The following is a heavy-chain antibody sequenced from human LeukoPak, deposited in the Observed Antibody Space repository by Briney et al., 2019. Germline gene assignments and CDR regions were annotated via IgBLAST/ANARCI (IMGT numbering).Heavy chain of an antibody. CDR2: IYTSGST. CDR1: GGSISSYY. Sequence: SETLSLTCTVSGGSISSYYWSWIRQPAGKGLEWIGRIYTSGSTNYNPSLKSRVTISVDTSKNQFSLKLSSVTAADTAVYYCARFPYYYDSSGLNVDYWGQGTLVTVSS. J-gene: IGHJ4*02. D-gene: IGHD3-22*01. V-gene: IGHV4-4*07. CDR3: ARFPYYYDSSGLNVDY.